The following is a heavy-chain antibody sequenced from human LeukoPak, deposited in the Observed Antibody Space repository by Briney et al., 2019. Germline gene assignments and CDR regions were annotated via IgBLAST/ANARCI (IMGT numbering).Heavy chain of an antibody. D-gene: IGHD1-14*01. V-gene: IGHV3-53*01. CDR1: GFAVGSNY. J-gene: IGHJ4*02. Sequence: QAEGSLRRSCVASGFAVGSNYMSWVRQAPGKELEWVSLIYSGGAIRYADSVKGRFTISRDSSKNTLFLQMNDLTVEDTARYYRARRPGNWGQGILVTVSS. CDR3: ARRPGN. CDR2: IYSGGAI.